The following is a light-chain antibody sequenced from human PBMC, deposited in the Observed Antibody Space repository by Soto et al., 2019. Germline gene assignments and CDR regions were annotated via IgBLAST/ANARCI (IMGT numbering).Light chain of an antibody. CDR3: QPIDRTPHT. V-gene: IGKV1-39*01. Sequence: DIQMTQSPSSLSASVGDRVSITCRASQGVSAYLLWYQQTQGKAPKLLIYAASNLLSGVPSRFSRIVSGTNFTLTISSPQPEDFTTYYCQPIDRTPHTFGQGTKLQTK. CDR1: QGVSAY. CDR2: AAS. J-gene: IGKJ2*01.